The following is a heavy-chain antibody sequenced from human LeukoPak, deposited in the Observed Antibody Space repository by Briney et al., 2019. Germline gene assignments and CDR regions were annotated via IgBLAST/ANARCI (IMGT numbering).Heavy chain of an antibody. D-gene: IGHD5-24*01. Sequence: SETLSLTCTVSGGSISSYYWSWIRQPPGKGLEWIGYIYYSGSTNYNPSLKSRVTISVDTSKNQFSLKLSSVTAADTAVYYCARGSRDMATIFDYWGQGTLVTVSS. CDR2: IYYSGST. CDR1: GGSISSYY. V-gene: IGHV4-59*01. J-gene: IGHJ4*02. CDR3: ARGSRDMATIFDY.